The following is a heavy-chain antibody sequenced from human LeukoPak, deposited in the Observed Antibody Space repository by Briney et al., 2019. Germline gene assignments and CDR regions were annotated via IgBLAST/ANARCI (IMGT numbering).Heavy chain of an antibody. Sequence: GTSLRLSCVAYGFTFTNYAMSWVRQAPGKGLEWVSAITGSDGSSYYADSVKGRFTISRDNSKNTLYLQVNSLRAEDTAVYYCAKWGDYDILTGYYVPDYWGQGTLVTVSS. CDR1: GFTFTNYA. CDR2: ITGSDGSS. V-gene: IGHV3-23*01. D-gene: IGHD3-9*01. CDR3: AKWGDYDILTGYYVPDY. J-gene: IGHJ4*02.